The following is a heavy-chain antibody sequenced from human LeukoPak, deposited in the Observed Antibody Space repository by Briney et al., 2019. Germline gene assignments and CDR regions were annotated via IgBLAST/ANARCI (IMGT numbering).Heavy chain of an antibody. CDR3: ARGALGYCSSTSCFATQFGA. Sequence: GGSLRLSCAASGFTVSSNYMTWVRQAPGKGLEWVSVIYSGGSTYYADSVKGRFTISRDNSKNTLYLQMGSLRAEDMAVYYCARGALGYCSSTSCFATQFGAWGQGTLVTVSS. V-gene: IGHV3-66*01. CDR1: GFTVSSNY. D-gene: IGHD2-2*01. CDR2: IYSGGST. J-gene: IGHJ5*02.